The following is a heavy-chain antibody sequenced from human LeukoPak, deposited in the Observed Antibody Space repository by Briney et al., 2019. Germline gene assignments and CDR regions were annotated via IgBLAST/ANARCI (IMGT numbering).Heavy chain of an antibody. CDR1: GFTFSSYW. Sequence: GGSLRLSCAASGFTFSSYWMSWVRQAPGKGLEWVANIKQDGSEKYHVDSVKGRFTISRDNAKNSLYLQMNSLRAEDTAVYYCARDGAPYCSSTSCYTWSSAYYGMDVWGQGTTVTVSS. V-gene: IGHV3-7*01. J-gene: IGHJ6*02. D-gene: IGHD2-2*02. CDR3: ARDGAPYCSSTSCYTWSSAYYGMDV. CDR2: IKQDGSEK.